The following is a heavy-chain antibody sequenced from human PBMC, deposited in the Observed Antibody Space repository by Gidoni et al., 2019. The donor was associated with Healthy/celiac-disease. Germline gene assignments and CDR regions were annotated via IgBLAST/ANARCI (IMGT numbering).Heavy chain of an antibody. J-gene: IGHJ4*02. CDR1: GYNFTSYA. CDR3: ARGRDSSSLPFDY. Sequence: QVQLVQSGAEVKKPGASVKVSCKASGYNFTSYAMHWVRQAPGQRLAWMGWINASNGNTKYSRKFQGRVTITRDTSASTGYMELSSLRSEDTAVYYCARGRDSSSLPFDYWGQGTLVTVSS. CDR2: INASNGNT. V-gene: IGHV1-3*01. D-gene: IGHD6-13*01.